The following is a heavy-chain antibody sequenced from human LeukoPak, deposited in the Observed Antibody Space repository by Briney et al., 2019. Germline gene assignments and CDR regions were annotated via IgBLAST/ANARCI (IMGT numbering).Heavy chain of an antibody. CDR3: AREAAGDISFDY. J-gene: IGHJ4*02. Sequence: GSLSLSCAASGFTFSSSAMSWVRQAPGKGLEWVSPITAAGGGANYPDSVKGRFTISRDNAKNTLYLQMNSLRAEDTAVYYCAREAAGDISFDYWGQGTLVTVSS. D-gene: IGHD6-13*01. V-gene: IGHV3-23*01. CDR2: ITAAGGGA. CDR1: GFTFSSSA.